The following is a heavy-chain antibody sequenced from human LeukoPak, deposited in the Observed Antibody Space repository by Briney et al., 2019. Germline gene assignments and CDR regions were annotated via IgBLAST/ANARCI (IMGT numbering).Heavy chain of an antibody. V-gene: IGHV4-30-2*01. CDR1: GVSITTSGFY. J-gene: IGHJ4*02. D-gene: IGHD1-20*01. Sequence: SETLSLTCTVSGVSITTSGFYYSWIRQPPGKGLEWLGYIYQCGGTFYDPSLKSRISISIDRPKNQFSLKMNSVSAADTAVYYCARGTNPLYNWQHEGFDYWGQGVLVAVSS. CDR3: ARGTNPLYNWQHEGFDY. CDR2: IYQCGGT.